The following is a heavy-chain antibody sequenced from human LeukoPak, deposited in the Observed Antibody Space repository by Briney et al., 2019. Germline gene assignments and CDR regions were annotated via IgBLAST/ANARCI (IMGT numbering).Heavy chain of an antibody. J-gene: IGHJ6*03. Sequence: GGSLRLSCAASGFTFRNYGMHWVRQATGKGLEWVSFIWSDGNNRFFADSVKGRFTISRDNSKNMLYLQMDTLRAEDTALYYCAKDPGASVSGFYMDVWGKGTTVIVSS. CDR1: GFTFRNYG. CDR3: AKDPGASVSGFYMDV. V-gene: IGHV3-30*02. D-gene: IGHD2-8*02. CDR2: IWSDGNNR.